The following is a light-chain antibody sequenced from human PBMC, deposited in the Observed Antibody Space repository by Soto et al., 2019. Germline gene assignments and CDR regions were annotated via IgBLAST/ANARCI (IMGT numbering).Light chain of an antibody. V-gene: IGKV3-11*01. Sequence: IVLTQSPATLSLSPGERATLSCRASQSVRTYLAWYQQKPGQAPRLLVYGASNTPTGIPARFSASGSGTDFTLTISSLEPEDFAVYYCLQRSNWPITFGQGTRLEIK. J-gene: IGKJ5*01. CDR2: GAS. CDR1: QSVRTY. CDR3: LQRSNWPIT.